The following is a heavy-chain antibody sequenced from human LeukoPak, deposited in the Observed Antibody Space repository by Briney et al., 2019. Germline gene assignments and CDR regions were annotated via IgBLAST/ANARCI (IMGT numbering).Heavy chain of an antibody. D-gene: IGHD3-10*02. CDR3: AELGITMIGGV. CDR2: IKQDGSEK. CDR1: GFTFSSYW. Sequence: GGSLRLSCAASGFTFSSYWMSWVRQAPGKGLEWVANIKQDGSEKYYVDSVKGRCTISRDNAKNSLYLQMNSLRAEDTAVYYCAELGITMIGGVWGKGTTVTISS. V-gene: IGHV3-7*01. J-gene: IGHJ6*04.